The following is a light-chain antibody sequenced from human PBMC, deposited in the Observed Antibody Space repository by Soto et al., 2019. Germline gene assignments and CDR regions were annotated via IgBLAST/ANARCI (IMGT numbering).Light chain of an antibody. J-gene: IGKJ4*02. CDR1: ESISSY. Sequence: DIQLTQSPSSLSASIGDRVTITCRARESISSYLNWYQQKPGKAPKLLIYSASSLQSGVASRFSGSTSGTDFTLTISSLQPEDFVTYYYQQNYSTPHTFGGGTKVDIK. CDR2: SAS. V-gene: IGKV1-39*01. CDR3: QQNYSTPHT.